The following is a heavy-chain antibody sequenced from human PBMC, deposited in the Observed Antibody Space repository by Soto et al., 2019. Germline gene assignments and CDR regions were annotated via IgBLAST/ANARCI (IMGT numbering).Heavy chain of an antibody. V-gene: IGHV3-48*02. CDR1: GFTFGIYS. CDR3: ARGDRFRCSGDRCFSDGLFLS. Sequence: PGGSLRLSCAASGFTFGIYSMNWVRQAPGKGLEWISYINGSSSTMYYADSVKGRFIISRDNADNPLYLQMNSLRDADTAVYYCARGDRFRCSGDRCFSDGLFLSWGQGTLVTVSS. CDR2: INGSSSTM. D-gene: IGHD2-15*01. J-gene: IGHJ5*02.